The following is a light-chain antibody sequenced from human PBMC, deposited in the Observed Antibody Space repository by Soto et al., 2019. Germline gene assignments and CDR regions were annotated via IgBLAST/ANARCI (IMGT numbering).Light chain of an antibody. CDR1: QNIRGNE. J-gene: IGKJ1*01. Sequence: EVVLTQSPGTLSLPTGERATLSCRASQNIRGNELAWYQQKPGQAPRLLIYRGSSRATGIPDRFSGRGSGTDFTLTISRLEPADFAVYYCQDYGTSAPWTFGQGTKVEIK. CDR2: RGS. CDR3: QDYGTSAPWT. V-gene: IGKV3-20*01.